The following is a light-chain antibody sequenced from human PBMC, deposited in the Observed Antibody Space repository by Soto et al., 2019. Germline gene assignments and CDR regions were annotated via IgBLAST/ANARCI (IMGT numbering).Light chain of an antibody. CDR1: QSVSSSF. Sequence: EIVLAQSPGTLSLSPGESATLSCRASQSVSSSFLAWYQQKAGQAPRLLIYGASRRATGIPARFSGSGSGTDFTLTISSLEPEDFSVYYCQQRYNWPITFGQGTRLEIK. V-gene: IGKV3D-20*02. CDR2: GAS. J-gene: IGKJ5*01. CDR3: QQRYNWPIT.